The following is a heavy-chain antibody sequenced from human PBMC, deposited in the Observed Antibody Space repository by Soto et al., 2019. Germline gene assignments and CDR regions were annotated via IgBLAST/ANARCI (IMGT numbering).Heavy chain of an antibody. CDR2: LGGNGFTT. J-gene: IGHJ6*03. CDR1: GFTFGSYA. Sequence: EVQLLESGGGLVQPGGSLRLSCVVSGFTFGSYAMSWVRQAPEKGPEWVAILGGNGFTTYYADSVKGRFTISGDKSESTLFLQLSSLRADDAGVYYCARALRPSLNFFYYMGVWGRGTSVTVSS. CDR3: ARALRPSLNFFYYMGV. D-gene: IGHD2-2*01. V-gene: IGHV3-23*01.